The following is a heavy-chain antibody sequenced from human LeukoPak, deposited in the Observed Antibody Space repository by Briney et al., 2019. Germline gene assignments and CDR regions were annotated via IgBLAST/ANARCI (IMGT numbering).Heavy chain of an antibody. CDR2: ISGSGGST. CDR3: ASSGPYSSGWYAFDI. J-gene: IGHJ3*02. Sequence: AGSLRLSCAASGFTFGSYAMSWVRQAPGKGLEWVSAISGSGGSTYYADSVKGRFTISRDNSKNTLNLQMNSLRAEDTAVYYCASSGPYSSGWYAFDIWGQGTMVTVSS. V-gene: IGHV3-23*01. D-gene: IGHD6-19*01. CDR1: GFTFGSYA.